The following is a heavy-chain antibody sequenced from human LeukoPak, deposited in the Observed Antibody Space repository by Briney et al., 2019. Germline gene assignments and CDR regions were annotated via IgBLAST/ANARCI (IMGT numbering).Heavy chain of an antibody. V-gene: IGHV4-31*03. CDR1: GGSISSGGYY. CDR3: AREGLLWFGESLKKRGAFDI. Sequence: PSQTLSLTCTVSGGSISSGGYYWSWIRQHPGKGLEWIGYIYYSGSTYYNPSLKSRVTISVDTSKNQFSLKLSSVTAADTAVYYCAREGLLWFGESLKKRGAFDIWGQGTMVTVSS. J-gene: IGHJ3*02. D-gene: IGHD3-10*01. CDR2: IYYSGST.